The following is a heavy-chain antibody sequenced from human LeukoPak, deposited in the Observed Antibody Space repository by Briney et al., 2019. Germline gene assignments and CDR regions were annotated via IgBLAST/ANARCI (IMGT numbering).Heavy chain of an antibody. CDR3: ARLSLNQHRQDLPSPPIDY. Sequence: SETLSLTCTVSGGSISNSSYYWGRIRQPPGKGLEWIGTIYYSVTTYYNPSLRGRVAMSVDTSKNHFSLKLTSVTAADTAVYYCARLSLNQHRQDLPSPPIDYWGQGTLVTVAS. CDR1: GGSISNSSYY. CDR2: IYYSVTT. J-gene: IGHJ4*02. V-gene: IGHV4-39*02.